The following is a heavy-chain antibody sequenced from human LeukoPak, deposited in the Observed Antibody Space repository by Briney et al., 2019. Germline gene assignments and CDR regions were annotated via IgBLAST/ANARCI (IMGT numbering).Heavy chain of an antibody. CDR3: AAYSSCDY. CDR2: IYSGGST. CDR1: GFTVSSNY. J-gene: IGHJ4*02. Sequence: GGSLRLSCAASGFTVSSNYMTLVRQAPGKGLEWVSLIYSGGSTYYADSVKGRFTISRDNSKNTLYLQMNSLRAEDTAVYYCAAYSSCDYWGQGTLVTVSS. V-gene: IGHV3-53*01. D-gene: IGHD6-6*01.